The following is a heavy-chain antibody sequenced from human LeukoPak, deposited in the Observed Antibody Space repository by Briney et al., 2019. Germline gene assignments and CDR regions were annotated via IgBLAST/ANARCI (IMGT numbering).Heavy chain of an antibody. CDR1: GGSISSYY. D-gene: IGHD6-13*01. J-gene: IGHJ4*02. V-gene: IGHV4-4*07. CDR3: ARGPYSSSWETLFDY. Sequence: SETLSLTWTVSGGSISSYYWSWIRQPAGKGLEWIGRIYTSGSTNYNPSLKSRVTMSVDTSKNQFSLKLSSVTAADTAVYYCARGPYSSSWETLFDYWGQGTLVTVSS. CDR2: IYTSGST.